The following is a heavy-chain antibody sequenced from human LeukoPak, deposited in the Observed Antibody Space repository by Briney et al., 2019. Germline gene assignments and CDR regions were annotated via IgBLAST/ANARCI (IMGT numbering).Heavy chain of an antibody. CDR2: ISAYNGNT. CDR1: GYTFTSYG. CDR3: ARDSERWLRSRAFDY. D-gene: IGHD5-12*01. J-gene: IGHJ4*02. V-gene: IGHV1-18*01. Sequence: GASVKVSCKASGYTFTSYGISWVRQAPGQGLEWMGWISAYNGNTNYAQKLQGRVTMTTDTSTSTAYMELRSLRSDDTAVYYCARDSERWLRSRAFDYWGQGTLVTVSS.